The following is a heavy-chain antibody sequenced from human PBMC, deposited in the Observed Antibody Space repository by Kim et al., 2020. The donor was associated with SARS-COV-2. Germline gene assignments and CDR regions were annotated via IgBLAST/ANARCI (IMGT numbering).Heavy chain of an antibody. Sequence: GRFTISRDDSKSIAYLQMNSLKTEDTAVYYCTRDNLSVLLWFGGNDAFDIWGQGTMVTVSS. V-gene: IGHV3-49*02. D-gene: IGHD3-10*01. J-gene: IGHJ3*02. CDR3: TRDNLSVLLWFGGNDAFDI.